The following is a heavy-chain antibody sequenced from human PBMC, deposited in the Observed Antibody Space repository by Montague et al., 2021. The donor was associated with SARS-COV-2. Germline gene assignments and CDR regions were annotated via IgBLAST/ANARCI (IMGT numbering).Heavy chain of an antibody. CDR2: IDWDDDK. CDR3: ARIRDYDILTGSYSGFDY. D-gene: IGHD3-9*01. Sequence: PALVKPTQTLTLTCTFSGFSLSTSGMCVSWIRQPPVKALEWLALIDWDDDKYYSTSLTTRLTISKDTSKNQVVLTMTNMDPVDTATYYCARIRDYDILTGSYSGFDYWGQGTLVTVSS. CDR1: GFSLSTSGMC. J-gene: IGHJ4*02. V-gene: IGHV2-70*01.